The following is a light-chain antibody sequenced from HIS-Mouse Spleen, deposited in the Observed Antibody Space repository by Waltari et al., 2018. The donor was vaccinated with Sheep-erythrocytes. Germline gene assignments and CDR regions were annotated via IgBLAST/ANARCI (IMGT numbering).Light chain of an antibody. J-gene: IGKJ2*01. CDR2: DAS. Sequence: DIQMTQSPSSLSASVVDRVTITCQESQDISNYLNWYQQKPGKAPKLLIFDASNLETGVPSRFSGSGSGTDFTFTISSLQPEDIATYYCQQYDNLPMYTFGQGTKLEIK. CDR3: QQYDNLPMYT. CDR1: QDISNY. V-gene: IGKV1-33*01.